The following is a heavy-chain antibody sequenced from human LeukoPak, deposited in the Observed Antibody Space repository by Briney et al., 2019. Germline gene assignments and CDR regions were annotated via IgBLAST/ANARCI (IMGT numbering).Heavy chain of an antibody. J-gene: IGHJ4*02. D-gene: IGHD3-10*01. CDR3: AKDDNYYGSGSYLFDY. Sequence: GGSLRLSCAASGFTFSSYWMSWVRQAPGKGLEWVANIKQDGSEKYYVDSVKGRFTISRDNAKNSLYLQMNSLRAEDTALYYCAKDDNYYGSGSYLFDYWGQGTLVTVSS. CDR2: IKQDGSEK. V-gene: IGHV3-7*03. CDR1: GFTFSSYW.